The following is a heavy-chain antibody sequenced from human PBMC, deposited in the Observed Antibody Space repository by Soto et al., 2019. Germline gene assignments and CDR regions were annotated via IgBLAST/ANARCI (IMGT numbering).Heavy chain of an antibody. D-gene: IGHD3-10*01. CDR2: IIPIFDAP. J-gene: IGHJ6*02. CDR3: ATHGATTMARGAMKHYYYVMDV. Sequence: ASVKVSCKASGGIFSSFTISWVRQAPGQGLEWLGGIIPIFDAPTYAQNFQGRVTITADKSTNTVYMELSSLRSEDTAVYYCATHGATTMARGAMKHYYYVMDVWGQGTTVTVSS. CDR1: GGIFSSFT. V-gene: IGHV1-69*06.